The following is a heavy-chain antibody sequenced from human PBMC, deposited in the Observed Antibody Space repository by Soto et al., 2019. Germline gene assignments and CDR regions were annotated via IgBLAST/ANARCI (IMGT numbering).Heavy chain of an antibody. D-gene: IGHD1-7*01. CDR2: TYYRSRWYN. CDR3: AGTTSYQWYYMDV. J-gene: IGHJ6*03. CDR1: GDSVSCNSAA. Sequence: SQTLSLTCAISGDSVSCNSAAWNWIRQSPLRGLEWLGRTYYRSRWYNDYAVPVRSRITVNADTSKNQFPLQLTSVTPEDTAVYYCAGTTSYQWYYMDVWGKGTTVTVSS. V-gene: IGHV6-1*01.